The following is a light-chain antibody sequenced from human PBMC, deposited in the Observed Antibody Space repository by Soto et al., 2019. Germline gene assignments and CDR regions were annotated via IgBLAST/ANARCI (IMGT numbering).Light chain of an antibody. Sequence: QSVLTQPPSVSGAPGQRVTISCTGSSSNIGAGYDVHWYQQLPGTAPKVLIYGNSNRPSGVPDRFSGSKSGTSASLAITGLQAGDEADYYCQSYDSSLSGYVVFGGGTQLTVL. CDR3: QSYDSSLSGYVV. CDR1: SSNIGAGYD. CDR2: GNS. J-gene: IGLJ2*01. V-gene: IGLV1-40*01.